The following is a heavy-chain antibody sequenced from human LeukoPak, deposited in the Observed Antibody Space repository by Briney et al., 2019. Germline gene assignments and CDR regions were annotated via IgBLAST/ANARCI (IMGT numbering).Heavy chain of an antibody. J-gene: IGHJ6*03. D-gene: IGHD5-12*01. CDR2: IYYSGST. CDR1: GGSISSYY. V-gene: IGHV4-39*01. Sequence: SETLSLTCIVSGGSISSYYWGWIRQPPGKGLEWIGSIYYSGSTYYNPSLKSRVTISVDTSKNQFSLNLSSVTAADTAVYYCAQLSGYTYSGYGPTYYYYYYMDVWGKGTTVTVSS. CDR3: AQLSGYTYSGYGPTYYYYYYMDV.